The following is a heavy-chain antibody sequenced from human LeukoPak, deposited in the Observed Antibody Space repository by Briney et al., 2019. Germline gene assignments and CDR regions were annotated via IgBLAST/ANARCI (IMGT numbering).Heavy chain of an antibody. J-gene: IGHJ4*02. V-gene: IGHV3-30-3*01. CDR3: ARDPGRFLEWYVFDY. Sequence: GGSLRLSCVVSGFTLSSDWMSWVRQAPGKGLEWVAVISYDGSNKYYADSVKGRFTISRDNSKNTLYLQMNSLRAEDTAVYYCARDPGRFLEWYVFDYWGQGTLVTVSS. CDR2: ISYDGSNK. CDR1: GFTLSSDW. D-gene: IGHD3-3*01.